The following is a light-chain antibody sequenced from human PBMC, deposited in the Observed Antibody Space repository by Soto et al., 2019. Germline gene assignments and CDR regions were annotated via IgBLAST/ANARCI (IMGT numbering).Light chain of an antibody. Sequence: QSALTQPASVSGSPGQSITISCTGTSSDVGGYNYVSWYQHHPGKAPKLMIYAVNNRPSGVSNRFSGSKSGNTASLTISGLQPEDEADYYCSSYTGSSTLVFGTGTKLTVL. CDR1: SSDVGGYNY. CDR3: SSYTGSSTLV. V-gene: IGLV2-14*01. J-gene: IGLJ1*01. CDR2: AVN.